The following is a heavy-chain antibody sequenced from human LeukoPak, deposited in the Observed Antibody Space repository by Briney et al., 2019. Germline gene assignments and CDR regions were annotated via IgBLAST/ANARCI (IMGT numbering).Heavy chain of an antibody. CDR1: GFTFSSYA. D-gene: IGHD2-2*01. CDR3: ARGYCGSISCNWFDP. V-gene: IGHV3-66*02. Sequence: PGGSLRLSCAASGFTFSSYAMSWVRQAPGKGLEWVSVIYSDGSTYYADSVKGRFTISRDNSKNMLYLQMNSLRAEDTAVYYCARGYCGSISCNWFDPWGQGTLVTVSS. CDR2: IYSDGST. J-gene: IGHJ5*02.